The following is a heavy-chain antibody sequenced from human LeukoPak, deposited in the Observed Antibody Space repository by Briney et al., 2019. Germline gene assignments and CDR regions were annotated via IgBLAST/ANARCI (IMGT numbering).Heavy chain of an antibody. J-gene: IGHJ5*02. Sequence: GASVKVSCKASGYTFTGYYMHWVRQAPGQGLEWMGWINPNSGGTNYAQKFQGRVTMTRDTSISTAYMELSRLRSDDTAVYYCARCRRVGSSGWYFGVDPWGQGTLVTVSS. D-gene: IGHD6-19*01. CDR1: GYTFTGYY. CDR3: ARCRRVGSSGWYFGVDP. V-gene: IGHV1-2*02. CDR2: INPNSGGT.